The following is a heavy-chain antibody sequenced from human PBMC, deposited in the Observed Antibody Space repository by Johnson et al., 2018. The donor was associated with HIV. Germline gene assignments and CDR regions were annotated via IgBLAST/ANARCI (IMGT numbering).Heavy chain of an antibody. CDR1: GFTFSTFA. CDR2: ISYDGINK. Sequence: QVHLVESGGGLVQPGGSLRLSCAASGFTFSTFAIHWVRQAPGKGLDCVAVISYDGINKYYADSVKGRFTISRDNSENTAYLQMNGLTVEDTAMYYCGRDYDYDNSDQSGIDVFDVWGQGTMVTVAS. V-gene: IGHV3-30-3*01. D-gene: IGHD3-22*01. CDR3: GRDYDYDNSDQSGIDVFDV. J-gene: IGHJ3*01.